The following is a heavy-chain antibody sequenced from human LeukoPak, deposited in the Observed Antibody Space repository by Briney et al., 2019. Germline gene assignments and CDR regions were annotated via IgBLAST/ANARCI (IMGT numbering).Heavy chain of an antibody. V-gene: IGHV3-30*01. Sequence: PGGSLRLSCAASGFTFSSYAMHWVRQAPGKGLEWVAVISYDGSNKYYADSVKGRFTISRDNSKNTLYLQMNSLRAEDTAVYYCARGGFSDYWGQGTLVNVSS. CDR3: ARGGFSDY. CDR1: GFTFSSYA. CDR2: ISYDGSNK. J-gene: IGHJ4*02. D-gene: IGHD5-12*01.